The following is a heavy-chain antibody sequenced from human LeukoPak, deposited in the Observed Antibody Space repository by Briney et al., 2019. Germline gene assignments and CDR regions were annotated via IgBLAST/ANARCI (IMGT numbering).Heavy chain of an antibody. CDR1: GYSFTSDW. D-gene: IGHD3-3*01. Sequence: GESLKISWKGSGYSFTSDWIGGGRQMPGKGLEWMGIIYPGDSDTRYSPSFQGQVTISADKSISTAYLQWSSLKASDTAMYYCARLRVAFPGDYWGQGTLVTVSS. J-gene: IGHJ4*02. V-gene: IGHV5-51*01. CDR2: IYPGDSDT. CDR3: ARLRVAFPGDY.